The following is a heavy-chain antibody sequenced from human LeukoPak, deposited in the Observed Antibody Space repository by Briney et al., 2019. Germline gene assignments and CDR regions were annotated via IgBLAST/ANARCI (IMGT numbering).Heavy chain of an antibody. CDR2: ISGDGYYT. J-gene: IGHJ4*02. CDR3: AKDITHY. V-gene: IGHV3-43*02. Sequence: GGSLRLSCAASGFTFDDYAIHWVRQAPGKGLEWVSLISGDGYYTNYTNSVKGRFTVSRDNSKNSLYLQMNSLRTEDTALYYCAKDITHYWGQGTLVTVSS. CDR1: GFTFDDYA.